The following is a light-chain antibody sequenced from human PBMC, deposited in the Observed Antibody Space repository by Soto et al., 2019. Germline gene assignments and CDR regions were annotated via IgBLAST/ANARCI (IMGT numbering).Light chain of an antibody. V-gene: IGLV2-14*01. J-gene: IGLJ3*02. CDR2: EVS. CDR1: GSDVGGYNS. CDR3: SSYTNSNTWV. Sequence: QSVLTQPASVSGSPGQSITISCTGTGSDVGGYNSVSWYQQHPGKAPKLMIYEVSNRPSGVSNRFSGSKSGNTASLTISGLQAEDEADYYCSSYTNSNTWVFGGGTKLTVL.